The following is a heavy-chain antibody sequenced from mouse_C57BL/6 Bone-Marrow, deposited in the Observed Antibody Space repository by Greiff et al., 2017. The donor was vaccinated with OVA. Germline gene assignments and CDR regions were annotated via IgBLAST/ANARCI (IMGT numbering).Heavy chain of an antibody. Sequence: VKLMESGPGLVQPSQSLSITCTVSGFSLTSYGVHWVRQSPGKGLEWLGVIWSGGSTDYNAAFISRLSISKDNSKSQVFFKMNSLQADDTAIYYCARNYYSNYAWYFDVWGTGTTVTVSS. CDR3: ARNYYSNYAWYFDV. CDR1: GFSLTSYG. V-gene: IGHV2-2*01. D-gene: IGHD2-5*01. J-gene: IGHJ1*03. CDR2: IWSGGST.